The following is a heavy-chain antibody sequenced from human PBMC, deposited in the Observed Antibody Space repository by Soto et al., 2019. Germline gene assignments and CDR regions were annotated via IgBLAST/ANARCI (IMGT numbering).Heavy chain of an antibody. D-gene: IGHD1-26*01. Sequence: QVQLVESGGGVVQPGRSLRLSCAASGFTFSSYAMHWVRQAPGKGLEWVAVISYDGSNKYYADSVKGRFTISRDNSKNTLYLQMNSLRAEDTAVDYCARDMGWELHSLDYWGQGTLVTVSS. V-gene: IGHV3-30-3*01. CDR2: ISYDGSNK. J-gene: IGHJ4*02. CDR3: ARDMGWELHSLDY. CDR1: GFTFSSYA.